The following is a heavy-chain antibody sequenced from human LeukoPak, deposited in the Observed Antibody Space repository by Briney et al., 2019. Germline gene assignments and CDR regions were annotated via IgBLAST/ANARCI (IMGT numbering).Heavy chain of an antibody. CDR3: ARGGGDRNRIDF. Sequence: PGGSLRLSCAASGFTVTTYYVSWVRQAPRRGLEWVSVIYRGSNTYYADSVKGRYTISRDNSKNTVYLQMNNLRVEDTAVYYCARGGGDRNRIDFWGQGTLVTVSS. CDR2: IYRGSNT. V-gene: IGHV3-53*01. J-gene: IGHJ4*02. D-gene: IGHD2-21*02. CDR1: GFTVTTYY.